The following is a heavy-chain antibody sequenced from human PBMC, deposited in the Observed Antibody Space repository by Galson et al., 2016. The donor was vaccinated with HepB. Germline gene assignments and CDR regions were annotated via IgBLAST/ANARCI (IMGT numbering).Heavy chain of an antibody. J-gene: IGHJ5*02. CDR2: FDPEDGET. CDR3: ARHDWIDP. CDR1: GYTLTELS. Sequence: SVKVSCKVSGYTLTELSMHWVRQAPGIGLEWMGNFDPEDGETIYAQNFQGRVTFTADESTSAAYMKLSSLRSEDTAMYYCARHDWIDPWGQGTLVTVSS. V-gene: IGHV1-24*01.